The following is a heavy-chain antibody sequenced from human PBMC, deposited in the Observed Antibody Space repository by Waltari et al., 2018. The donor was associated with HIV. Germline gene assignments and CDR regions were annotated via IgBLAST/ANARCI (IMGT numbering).Heavy chain of an antibody. J-gene: IGHJ4*02. CDR3: AKAYYENTAYYYDF. D-gene: IGHD3-22*01. V-gene: IGHV3-23*01. CDR1: GFAHVSYA. Sequence: EVQLLESGGGLVQPGGSRRLHCAASGFAHVSYAITWVRQSPERGLEWVAAVSGSGAKSFYADSVKGRFTISRDNSKNTVFLQMNSLRAADTAIYYCAKAYYENTAYYYDFWGRGTQVTVSS. CDR2: VSGSGAKS.